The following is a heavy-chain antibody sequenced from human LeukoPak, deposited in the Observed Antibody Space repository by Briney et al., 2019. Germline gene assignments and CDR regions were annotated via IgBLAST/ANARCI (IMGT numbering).Heavy chain of an antibody. CDR3: ARERRDGYNYDYYYYYMDV. Sequence: PPETLSLTCTVSGSYISSYYWSWIRQPAGKGLEWIGSIYTSGSTNYNPSLKSRVTMSVDTSKNQFSLKLSSVTAADTAVYYCARERRDGYNYDYYYYYMDVWGKGTTVTVSS. J-gene: IGHJ6*03. V-gene: IGHV4-4*07. D-gene: IGHD5-24*01. CDR2: IYTSGST. CDR1: GSYISSYY.